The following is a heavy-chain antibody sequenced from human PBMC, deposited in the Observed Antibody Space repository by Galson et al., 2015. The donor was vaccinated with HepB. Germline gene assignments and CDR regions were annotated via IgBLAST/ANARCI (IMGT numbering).Heavy chain of an antibody. V-gene: IGHV3-15*01. J-gene: IGHJ2*01. D-gene: IGHD3-3*01. CDR3: TTDVAYDFWSGYRYFDL. CDR2: IKSETDGGTT. Sequence: SLRLSCAASGFTFTNARMSWVRQAPGKGLEWVGRIKSETDGGTTDYAAPVKGRFTISRDDSKNTLYLQMNSLKTEDTAVYYCTTDVAYDFWSGYRYFDLWGRGTLVTVSS. CDR1: GFTFTNAR.